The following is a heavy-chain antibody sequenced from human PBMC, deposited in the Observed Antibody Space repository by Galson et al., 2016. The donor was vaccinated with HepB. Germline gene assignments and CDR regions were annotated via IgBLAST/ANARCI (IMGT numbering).Heavy chain of an antibody. CDR3: VRVVTTVNTAPDT. J-gene: IGHJ4*02. V-gene: IGHV3-21*01. CDR1: GFNIRTFS. CDR2: ISAGSSYI. D-gene: IGHD4-17*01. Sequence: SLRLSCAASGFNIRTFSMRWYCQIPGTGLEWVSSISAGSSYIDYVASVKGRFTISRDNADNSVFLQMNSLTAEDTGIYYCVRVVTTVNTAPDTWGQGTLVTVSS.